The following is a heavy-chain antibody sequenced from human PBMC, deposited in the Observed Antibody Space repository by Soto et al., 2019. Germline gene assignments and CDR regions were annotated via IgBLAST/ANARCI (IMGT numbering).Heavy chain of an antibody. D-gene: IGHD1-1*01. CDR2: IYPGDSDT. Sequence: PGESLKISCKGSGYSFTSYWIGWVRQMPGKRLAWVGIIYPGDSDTRYSPSFQGQVTISADKSIITAYLQCSSLKASDTAMYYCDVSTSFSPLFHGQAVLVDESPVSVAQPRYICAKSAEPAMDFCPRGRLNPCLWGGGIGLYNWFVPVGQGALVAVSS. V-gene: IGHV5-51*01. CDR3: DVSTSFSPLFHGQAVLVDESPVSVAQPRYICAKSAEPAMDFCPRGRLNPCLWGGGIGLYNWFVP. CDR1: GYSFTSYW. J-gene: IGHJ5*02.